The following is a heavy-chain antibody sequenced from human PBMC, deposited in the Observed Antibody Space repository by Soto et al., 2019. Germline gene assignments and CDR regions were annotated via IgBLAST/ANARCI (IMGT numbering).Heavy chain of an antibody. CDR2: INHSGST. CDR1: GGSFSGYY. D-gene: IGHD5-18*01. V-gene: IGHV4-34*01. Sequence: SETLSLTCAVYGGSFSGYYWSWIRQPPGKGLEWIGEINHSGSTNYNPPLKSRVTISVDTSKNQFSLKLSSVTAADTAVYYCARVTHEAAMGPYGYYYGMDVWGQGTTVTVSS. J-gene: IGHJ6*02. CDR3: ARVTHEAAMGPYGYYYGMDV.